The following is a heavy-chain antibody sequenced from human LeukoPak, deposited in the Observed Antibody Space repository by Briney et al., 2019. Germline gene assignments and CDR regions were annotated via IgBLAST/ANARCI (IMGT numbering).Heavy chain of an antibody. CDR1: GGTFSSYA. Sequence: ASVKVSCKASGGTFSSYAISWVRQAPGQGLEWMGGIIPIFGTANYAQKFQGRVTITADESTSTAYMELSSLRSEDTAVYYCATTGQDTAMVPSFDYWGQGTLVTVSS. CDR3: ATTGQDTAMVPSFDY. D-gene: IGHD5-18*01. V-gene: IGHV1-69*13. CDR2: IIPIFGTA. J-gene: IGHJ4*02.